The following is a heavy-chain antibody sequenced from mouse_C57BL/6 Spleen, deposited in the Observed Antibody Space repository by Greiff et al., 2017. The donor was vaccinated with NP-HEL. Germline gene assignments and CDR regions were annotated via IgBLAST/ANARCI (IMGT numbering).Heavy chain of an antibody. CDR1: GFTFSSYG. CDR3: ARVWGGTAMDY. CDR2: ISSGGSYT. J-gene: IGHJ4*01. V-gene: IGHV5-6*01. D-gene: IGHD3-3*01. Sequence: EVMLVESGGDLVKPGGSLKLSCAASGFTFSSYGMSWVRQTPDKRLEWVATISSGGSYTYYPDSVKGRFTLSRDNAKNTLYLQMSSLKSEDTAMYYCARVWGGTAMDYWGQGTSVTVSS.